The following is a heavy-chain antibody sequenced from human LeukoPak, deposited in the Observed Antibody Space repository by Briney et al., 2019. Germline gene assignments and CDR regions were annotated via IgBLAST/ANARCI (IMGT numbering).Heavy chain of an antibody. J-gene: IGHJ4*02. Sequence: PGGSLRLSCAASVFTFSINGMNWVRQAPGKGLEWVAFIRYDGNNIYYADSVKGRFTISRDNSKNTLYMQMNSLIAEDTAVYYCAKDRSVYYDSSGYFDYWGQGTLVTVSS. CDR3: AKDRSVYYDSSGYFDY. D-gene: IGHD3-22*01. V-gene: IGHV3-30*02. CDR2: IRYDGNNI. CDR1: VFTFSING.